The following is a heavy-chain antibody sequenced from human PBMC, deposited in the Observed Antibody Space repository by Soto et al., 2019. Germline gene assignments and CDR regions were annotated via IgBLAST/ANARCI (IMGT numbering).Heavy chain of an antibody. J-gene: IGHJ4*02. V-gene: IGHV3-74*01. D-gene: IGHD2-15*01. CDR1: GFTFSSYW. Sequence: EVQLVESGGGLVQPWGSLRLSCAASGFTFSSYWTHWVRQAPGKGLVWVSRINSDGSSTSYADSVKGRFTISRDNAKNTLYLQMNSLRAEDTAVYYCVRTSLVVAAATREDYWGQGTLVTVSS. CDR2: INSDGSST. CDR3: VRTSLVVAAATREDY.